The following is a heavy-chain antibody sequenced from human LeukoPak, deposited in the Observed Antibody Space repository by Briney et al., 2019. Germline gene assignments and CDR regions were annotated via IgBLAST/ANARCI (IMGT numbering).Heavy chain of an antibody. D-gene: IGHD3-22*01. CDR1: GFTFSSYG. Sequence: GGSLRLSCAASGFTFSSYGIHWVRQAPGKGLEWVAFTRYDGSNNYYADSVKGRFTISRDNSKNTLYLQMNSLRAEDTAVYYCARAGNYYDSRGFDYWGQGTLVTVSS. CDR2: TRYDGSNN. CDR3: ARAGNYYDSRGFDY. V-gene: IGHV3-30*02. J-gene: IGHJ4*02.